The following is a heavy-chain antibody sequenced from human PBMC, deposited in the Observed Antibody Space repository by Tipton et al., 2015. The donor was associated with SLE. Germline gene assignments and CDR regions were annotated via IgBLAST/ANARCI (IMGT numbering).Heavy chain of an antibody. CDR3: ARLVVGGGSCYPDY. CDR2: IYTSGST. CDR1: GGSISSFY. D-gene: IGHD2-15*01. Sequence: TLSLTCTVSGGSISSFYWSWIRQPAGKGLEWIGRIYTSGSTNYNPSLKSRVTISVDTSKNQFSLKLSSVTAADTAVYYCARLVVGGGSCYPDYWGQGTLVTVSS. J-gene: IGHJ4*02. V-gene: IGHV4-4*07.